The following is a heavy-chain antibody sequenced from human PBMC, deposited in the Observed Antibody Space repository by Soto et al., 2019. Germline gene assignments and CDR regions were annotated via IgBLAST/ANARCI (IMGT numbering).Heavy chain of an antibody. CDR1: GFTFSSYG. J-gene: IGHJ6*02. CDR3: ARDLDYDSSGYYYYGMDV. CDR2: IWYDGSNK. V-gene: IGHV3-33*01. D-gene: IGHD3-22*01. Sequence: QVQLVESGGGVVQPGRSLRLSCAASGFTFSSYGMHWVRQAPGKGLEWVAVIWYDGSNKYYADSVKGRFTISRDNSKNTLYLQMNSRRAEDTAVYYCARDLDYDSSGYYYYGMDVWGQGTTVTVSS.